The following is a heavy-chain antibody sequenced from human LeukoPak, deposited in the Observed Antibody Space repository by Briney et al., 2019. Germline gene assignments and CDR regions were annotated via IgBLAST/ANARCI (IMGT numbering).Heavy chain of an antibody. Sequence: TGGSLRLSCAASGFTLSSYWMSWVRQAPGKGLEWVAKIKPDGSEKYYVDSLKGRLTISRDNGKNSVYLQMNSLRAEDTAVYYCARSGGSIYDWALDIWGQGTMVTVSS. J-gene: IGHJ3*02. CDR1: GFTLSSYW. V-gene: IGHV3-7*01. D-gene: IGHD3-16*01. CDR3: ARSGGSIYDWALDI. CDR2: IKPDGSEK.